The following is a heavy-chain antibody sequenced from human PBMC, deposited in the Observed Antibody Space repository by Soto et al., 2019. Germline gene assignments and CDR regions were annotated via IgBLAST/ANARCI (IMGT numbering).Heavy chain of an antibody. CDR1: GYSFTSYW. CDR3: ARLPYYYDSSGYYSPPAKYYFDY. V-gene: IGHV5-51*01. J-gene: IGHJ4*02. CDR2: IYPGDSDT. D-gene: IGHD3-22*01. Sequence: GESLKISCKGSGYSFTSYWIGWVRQMPGKGLEWMGIIYPGDSDTRYSPSFQGQVTISADKSISTAYLQWSSLKASDTAMYYCARLPYYYDSSGYYSPPAKYYFDYWGQGTLVTVSS.